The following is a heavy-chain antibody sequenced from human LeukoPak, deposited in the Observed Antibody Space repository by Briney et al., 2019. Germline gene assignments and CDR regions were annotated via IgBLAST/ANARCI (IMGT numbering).Heavy chain of an antibody. CDR3: ARHCRGAYYDILTGYYPGGWFDP. V-gene: IGHV1-18*01. D-gene: IGHD3-9*01. CDR2: ISAYNGNT. Sequence: GASVKVSCKASGYTFTSYGISWVRQAPGQGLEWMGWISAYNGNTNYAQKLQGRVTMTTDTSTSTACMELRSLRSDDTAVYYCARHCRGAYYDILTGYYPGGWFDPWGQGTLVTVSS. CDR1: GYTFTSYG. J-gene: IGHJ5*02.